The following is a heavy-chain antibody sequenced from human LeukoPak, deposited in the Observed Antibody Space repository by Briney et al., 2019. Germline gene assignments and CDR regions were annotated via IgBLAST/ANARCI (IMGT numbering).Heavy chain of an antibody. CDR1: GFTFDDYA. J-gene: IGHJ4*02. CDR2: ISWNSGSI. CDR3: ARGTGGSCDY. Sequence: GGSLRLSCAAPGFTFDDYAMHWVRQAPGKGLEWVSGISWNSGSIGYADSVKGRFTISRDNAKNTLYLQMNSLRAEDTAVYYCARGTGGSCDYWGQGTLVTVSS. D-gene: IGHD1-26*01. V-gene: IGHV3-9*01.